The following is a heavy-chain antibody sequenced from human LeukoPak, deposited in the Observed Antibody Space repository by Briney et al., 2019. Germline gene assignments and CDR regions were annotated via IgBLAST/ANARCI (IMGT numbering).Heavy chain of an antibody. CDR1: GGTFSSYA. D-gene: IGHD3-22*01. CDR2: IIPIFGTA. CDR3: ARNGKGSGYTLDY. J-gene: IGHJ4*02. Sequence: SVKVSCKASGGTFSSYAISWVRQAPGQGLEWMGGIIPIFGTANYAQKSQGRVTITTDESTSTAYMELSSLRSEDTAVYYCARNGKGSGYTLDYWGQGTLVTVSS. V-gene: IGHV1-69*05.